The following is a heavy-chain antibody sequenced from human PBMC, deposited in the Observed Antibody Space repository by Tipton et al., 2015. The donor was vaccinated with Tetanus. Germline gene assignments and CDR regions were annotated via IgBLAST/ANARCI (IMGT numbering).Heavy chain of an antibody. CDR2: ITYDGSKK. D-gene: IGHD2/OR15-2a*01. Sequence: TASGFSLSSFGMHWVRQAPGKGLEWVAVITYDGSKKYYADSVKGRISISRDSAKNTLILQMSSLRAEDTAVYYCARAYYEGSWGQGTLVTVSS. V-gene: IGHV3-30*03. CDR3: ARAYYEGS. CDR1: GFSLSSFG. J-gene: IGHJ5*02.